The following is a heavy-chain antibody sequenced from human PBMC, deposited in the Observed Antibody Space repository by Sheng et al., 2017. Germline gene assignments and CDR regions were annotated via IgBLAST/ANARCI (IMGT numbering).Heavy chain of an antibody. D-gene: IGHD2-2*01. Sequence: QLQLQESGPGLVKPSETLSLTCSVSGGSISSSSFFWGWIRQPPGKGLEWIGTIYYSGSTYYNPSLKSRVTISVDTSKNQFSLKLSSVTAADTAVYYCARLCSSSSCLVDYVGPGEPWSPXPQ. CDR2: IYYSGST. J-gene: IGHJ4*02. V-gene: IGHV4-39*01. CDR1: GGSISSSSFF. CDR3: ARLCSSSSCLVDY.